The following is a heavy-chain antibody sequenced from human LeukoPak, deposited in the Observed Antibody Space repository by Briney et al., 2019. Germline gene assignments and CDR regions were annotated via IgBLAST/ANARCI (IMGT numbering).Heavy chain of an antibody. Sequence: ASVKVSCKVSGGTFNNFALSWVRQAPGQGLEWMGGIIPIFGTANYAQKFQGRVTITADESTSTAYMELSSLRSEDTAVYYCARVGYSGYDYYYYYYGMDVWGQGTTVTVSS. CDR2: IIPIFGTA. CDR3: ARVGYSGYDYYYYYYGMDV. CDR1: GGTFNNFA. J-gene: IGHJ6*02. V-gene: IGHV1-69*13. D-gene: IGHD5-12*01.